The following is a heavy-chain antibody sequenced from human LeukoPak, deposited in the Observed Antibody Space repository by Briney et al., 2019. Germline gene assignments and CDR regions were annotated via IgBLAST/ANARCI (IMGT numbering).Heavy chain of an antibody. CDR2: ISCSSSYI. CDR3: ARGGSYLSAFDI. D-gene: IGHD1-26*01. V-gene: IGHV3-21*04. CDR1: GFTFSSYS. Sequence: GGSLRLSCAASGFTFSSYSLNWVRQAPGKGLEWVSSISCSSSYIYYADSVKGRFTISRDNSKHTLYIQMNSLRAEDTAVYYCARGGSYLSAFDIWGQGTMVTVSS. J-gene: IGHJ3*02.